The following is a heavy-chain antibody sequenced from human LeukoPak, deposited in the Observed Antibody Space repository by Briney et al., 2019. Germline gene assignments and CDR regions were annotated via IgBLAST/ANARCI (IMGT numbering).Heavy chain of an antibody. V-gene: IGHV4-38-2*01. CDR3: ARLPPGNPIPYYFDY. J-gene: IGHJ4*02. Sequence: PSETLSLTCAVSGYSISSGYYWGWIRQPPGKGLEWIGSIYHSGSTYYNPSLKSRVTISVDTSKNQLSLKLSSVTAADTAVYYCARLPPGNPIPYYFDYWGQGTLVTVSS. CDR1: GYSISSGYY. CDR2: IYHSGST. D-gene: IGHD2-21*01.